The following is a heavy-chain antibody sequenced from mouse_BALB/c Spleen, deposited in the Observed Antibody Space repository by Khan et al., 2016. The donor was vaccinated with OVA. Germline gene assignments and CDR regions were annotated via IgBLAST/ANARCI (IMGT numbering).Heavy chain of an antibody. J-gene: IGHJ3*01. CDR1: GFTFSSYS. CDR3: ASHLTGSFAY. V-gene: IGHV5-6*01. Sequence: VQLKESGGDLVKPGGSLKLSCAASGFTFSSYSMSWVRQTPDKRLEWVATISSGGDYTYYPANVKGRFTISRDNAKNTLYLQMSSLKSEDTAMYYCASHLTGSFAYWGQGTLVTVSA. D-gene: IGHD4-1*01. CDR2: ISSGGDYT.